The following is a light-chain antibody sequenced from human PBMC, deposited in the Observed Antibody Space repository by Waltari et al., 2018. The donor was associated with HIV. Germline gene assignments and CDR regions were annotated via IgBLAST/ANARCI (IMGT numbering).Light chain of an antibody. J-gene: IGLJ1*01. CDR1: STYVDTF. CDR3: CSHAGNFIFV. V-gene: IGLV2-11*01. CDR2: DVN. Sequence: QSALTQPHSVSGSPGQSLTISCTRTSTYVDTFVSWYQQHPGKAPQVIIFDVNKRPSGVPDRFSGSKSGNTASLTISGLQAEDEADYYCCSHAGNFIFVFGTGTKVTVL.